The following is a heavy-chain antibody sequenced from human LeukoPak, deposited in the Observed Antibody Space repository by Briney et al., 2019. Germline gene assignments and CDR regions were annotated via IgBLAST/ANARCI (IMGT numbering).Heavy chain of an antibody. V-gene: IGHV4-39*07. CDR3: ATPRYQYDYLFDP. CDR2: IYYRGNT. Sequence: SETLSLTCTLSGDSIRGSSVYYWDWIRQPRVKGLEWIGSIYYRGNTYYNPSLKSRVTISMDTYKNQFSMTLKSVTTADTAVYYCATPRYQYDYLFDPWGQGTLFTVSS. J-gene: IGHJ5*02. CDR1: GDSIRGSSVYY. D-gene: IGHD2-15*01.